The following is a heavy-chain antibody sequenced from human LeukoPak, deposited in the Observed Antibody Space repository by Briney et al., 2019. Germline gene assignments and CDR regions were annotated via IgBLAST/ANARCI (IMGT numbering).Heavy chain of an antibody. CDR2: INPSGGST. D-gene: IGHD2-2*01. CDR3: ARDRRVVVPAAEYGMDV. Sequence: GASAKVSCKASGYTFTSYYMHWVRQAPGQGLEWMGIINPSGGSTSYAQKFQGRVTMTRDTSTSTVYMELSSLRSEDTAVYYCARDRRVVVPAAEYGMDVWGKGTTVTVSS. CDR1: GYTFTSYY. V-gene: IGHV1-46*01. J-gene: IGHJ6*04.